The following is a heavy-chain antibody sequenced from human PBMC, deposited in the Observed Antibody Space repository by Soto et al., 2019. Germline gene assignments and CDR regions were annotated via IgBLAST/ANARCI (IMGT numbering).Heavy chain of an antibody. CDR3: ARGRRYYDSSAYYPQAPRGAFDI. D-gene: IGHD3-22*01. Sequence: XETLALTCAVYSGSFSGYYGSGIRQPPGKGLEWIGEINHSVSTNYNPSLNSRVTISVDTSKNQFSLKLSSVTAADTAVYYCARGRRYYDSSAYYPQAPRGAFDIWGQGTMVTVSS. CDR1: SGSFSGYY. J-gene: IGHJ3*02. V-gene: IGHV4-34*01. CDR2: INHSVST.